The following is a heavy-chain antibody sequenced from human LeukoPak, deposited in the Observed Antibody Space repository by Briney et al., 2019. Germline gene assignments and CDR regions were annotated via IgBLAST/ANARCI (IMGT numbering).Heavy chain of an antibody. Sequence: PSETLSLTCTVSGGSISSYYWSWIRQPPGKGLEWIGYIYYSGSTNYNPSLRSRVTMSVDTSKNQFSLKLSSVTAADTAVYYCARSFADYTPYNWLDPWGQGTLVTVSS. J-gene: IGHJ5*02. CDR1: GGSISSYY. D-gene: IGHD4-11*01. V-gene: IGHV4-59*08. CDR2: IYYSGST. CDR3: ARSFADYTPYNWLDP.